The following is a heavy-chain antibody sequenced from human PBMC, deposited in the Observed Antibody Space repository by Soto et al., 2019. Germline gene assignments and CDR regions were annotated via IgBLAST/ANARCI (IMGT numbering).Heavy chain of an antibody. CDR2: IYPSDSDT. J-gene: IGHJ4*02. Sequence: PGESLKISCQVSGYTFTIYWIGWVRQMPGKGLEWMGIIYPSDSDTRYSPSFQGQVTISADPSITTAYLQWDSLKASDTAIYYCARPANTVADHFDLWGQGTQVTVSS. CDR3: ARPANTVADHFDL. CDR1: GYTFTIYW. D-gene: IGHD4-17*01. V-gene: IGHV5-51*01.